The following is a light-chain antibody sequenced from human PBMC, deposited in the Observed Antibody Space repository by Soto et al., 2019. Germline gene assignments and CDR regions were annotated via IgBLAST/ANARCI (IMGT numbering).Light chain of an antibody. V-gene: IGKV1-5*01. CDR1: QSISSW. CDR2: DAS. J-gene: IGKJ1*01. CDR3: QQYNSYSRT. Sequence: DIPMTQSPSTLSASVGDRVSITCRASQSISSWLAWYQQKPGKAPKLLIYDASSLQSGVPSRFSGSGSGTECTLTISSLQPDDFETYYCQQYNSYSRTCGRGTKVEI.